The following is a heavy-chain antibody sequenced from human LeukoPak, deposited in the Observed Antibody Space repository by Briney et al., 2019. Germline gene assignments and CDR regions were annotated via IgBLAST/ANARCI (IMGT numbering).Heavy chain of an antibody. J-gene: IGHJ6*03. V-gene: IGHV3-23*01. D-gene: IGHD2-2*02. CDR1: GFTFSSYA. CDR3: AKGSCSSTSCYNYYFYMDV. CDR2: ISGSGGST. Sequence: GGSLRLPCAASGFTFSSYAMSWVRQAPGKGMEWVSAISGSGGSTYYADSVKGRFTISRDNSKNTLYLQMNSLRAEDTAVYYCAKGSCSSTSCYNYYFYMDVWGKGTTVTVSS.